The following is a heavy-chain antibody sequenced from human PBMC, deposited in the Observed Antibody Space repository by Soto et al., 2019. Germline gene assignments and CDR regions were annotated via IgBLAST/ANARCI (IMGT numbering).Heavy chain of an antibody. CDR2: INHFGST. Sequence: QVQLQQWGAGLLKPAETLSLTCAVYGESFSGYYWSWIRQPPGKGLEWIGEINHFGSTNYNPSPKGRVSISVDTYRKQVSLKLTSVTAADTAVYYCARGQSMTIFGVVTPEAFYIWGQGTMVTVSS. CDR1: GESFSGYY. D-gene: IGHD3-3*01. V-gene: IGHV4-34*01. J-gene: IGHJ3*02. CDR3: ARGQSMTIFGVVTPEAFYI.